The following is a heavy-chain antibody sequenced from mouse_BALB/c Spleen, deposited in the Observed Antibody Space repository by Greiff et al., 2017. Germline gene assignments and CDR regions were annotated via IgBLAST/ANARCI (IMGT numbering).Heavy chain of an antibody. D-gene: IGHD2-4*01. CDR2: IWGDGST. J-gene: IGHJ4*01. CDR3: ARSPMITTRGYAMDY. Sequence: VQRVESGPGLVAPSQSLSITCTVSGFSLTGYGVNWVRQPPGKGLEWLGMIWGDGSTDYNSALKSRLSISKDNSKSQVFLKMNSLQTDDTARYYCARSPMITTRGYAMDYWGQGTSVTVSS. CDR1: GFSLTGYG. V-gene: IGHV2-6-7*01.